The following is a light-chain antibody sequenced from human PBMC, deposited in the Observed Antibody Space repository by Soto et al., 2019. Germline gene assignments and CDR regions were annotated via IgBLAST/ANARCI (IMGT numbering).Light chain of an antibody. J-gene: IGKJ1*01. Sequence: EIVLTQSPGTLSLSPGERATLSCRASQSVSSSYLAWYQQQPGQPPRLLIYGASSRATGIPDRFSGSGSGTDFTLTISRLEPEDFAMYYCQQCGSSPTFGQGTKVDIK. CDR1: QSVSSSY. CDR3: QQCGSSPT. V-gene: IGKV3-20*01. CDR2: GAS.